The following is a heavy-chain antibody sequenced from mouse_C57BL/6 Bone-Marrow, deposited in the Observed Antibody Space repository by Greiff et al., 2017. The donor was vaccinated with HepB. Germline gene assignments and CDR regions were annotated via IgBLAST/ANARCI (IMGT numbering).Heavy chain of an antibody. CDR2: ISYDGSN. CDR1: GYSITSGYY. Sequence: EVQLQESGPGLVKPSQSLSLTCSVTGYSITSGYYWNWIRQFPENKLEWLGYISYDGSNNYNPSLKNRISITRDTSKNQFFLKLNSVTTEDTATYCCARAPSLPWFAYWGQGTVVTVSA. CDR3: ARAPSLPWFAY. J-gene: IGHJ3*01. V-gene: IGHV3-6*01.